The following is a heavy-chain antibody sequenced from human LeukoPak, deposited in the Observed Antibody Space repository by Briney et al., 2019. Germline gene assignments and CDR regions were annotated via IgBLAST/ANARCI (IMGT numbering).Heavy chain of an antibody. CDR1: GYTFTNYG. V-gene: IGHV1-18*01. CDR3: ARDIATVVHQD. CDR2: ISAYSGNT. J-gene: IGHJ4*02. D-gene: IGHD2-2*01. Sequence: ASVKVSCKXSGYTFTNYGITWVRQAPGQGLEWMGWISAYSGNTNYLQKFQGRVTMATDASTSTAYMELRSLRSDDTAVYYCARDIATVVHQDWGQGTLVTVSS.